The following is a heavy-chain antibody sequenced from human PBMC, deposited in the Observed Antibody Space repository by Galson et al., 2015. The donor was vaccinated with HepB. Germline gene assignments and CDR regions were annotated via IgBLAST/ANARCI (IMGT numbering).Heavy chain of an antibody. CDR3: AVGLARSDMDV. CDR2: IRTKNEGGTT. Sequence: SLRLSCAASGFTVSDVWMHWVRQAPGKGLEWVGRIRTKNEGGTTDYAAPVKGRFIISRDDSKNTLFLQMNSLQSEDTAIYYAAVGLARSDMDVWGKGTTVTVSS. D-gene: IGHD5-12*01. V-gene: IGHV3-15*01. J-gene: IGHJ6*03. CDR1: GFTVSDVW.